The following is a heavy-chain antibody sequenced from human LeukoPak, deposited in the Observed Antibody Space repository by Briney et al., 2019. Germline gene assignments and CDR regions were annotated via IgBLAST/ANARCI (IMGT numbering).Heavy chain of an antibody. CDR3: ARGFGHYFDY. D-gene: IGHD3-16*01. V-gene: IGHV4-61*02. Sequence: SQTLSLTCTVSGDSISSGDYYWSWIRQPAGKGLEWIGRISSSGSTNYNPSLKSRVTISVDTSKNQFSLKLSSVAAADTAVYYCARGFGHYFDYWGQGTLVTVSS. CDR1: GDSISSGDYY. J-gene: IGHJ4*02. CDR2: ISSSGST.